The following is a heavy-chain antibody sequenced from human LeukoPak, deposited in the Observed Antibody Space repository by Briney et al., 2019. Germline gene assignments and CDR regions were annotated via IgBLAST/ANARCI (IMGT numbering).Heavy chain of an antibody. Sequence: ASVKVSCKVSGYTLTELSMHWVRQAPRKGLEWMGGFDPEDGETIYAQKFQGRVTMTEDTSTDTAYMELSSLRSEDTAVYYCAGIRQLVRYYYYGMDVWGQGTTVTVSS. V-gene: IGHV1-24*01. CDR2: FDPEDGET. CDR3: AGIRQLVRYYYYGMDV. CDR1: GYTLTELS. D-gene: IGHD6-6*01. J-gene: IGHJ6*02.